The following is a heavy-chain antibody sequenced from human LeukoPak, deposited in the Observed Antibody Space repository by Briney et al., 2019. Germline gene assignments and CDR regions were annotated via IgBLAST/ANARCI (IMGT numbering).Heavy chain of an antibody. V-gene: IGHV3-7*01. CDR2: IKQDGSDK. Sequence: PGGSLRLSCEASGFTFSGYWMTWVRQFPGKGLEWVANIKQDGSDKYYVDSVKGRFTVSRDNTKKSLYLQLDSLRAEDTAVYYCARMSSWSFDSWGRGTLVTVSS. D-gene: IGHD2-2*01. J-gene: IGHJ4*02. CDR3: ARMSSWSFDS. CDR1: GFTFSGYW.